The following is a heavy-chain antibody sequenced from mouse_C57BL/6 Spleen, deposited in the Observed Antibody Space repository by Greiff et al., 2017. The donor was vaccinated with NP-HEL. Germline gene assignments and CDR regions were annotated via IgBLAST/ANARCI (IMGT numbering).Heavy chain of an antibody. Sequence: EVQLKESGGGLVQPGGSLKLSCAASGFTFSDYYMYWVRQTPEKRLEWVAYISNGGGSTYYPDTVKGRFTISRDNAKNTLYLQMSRLKSEDTAMYYCARQNDSYDWFAYWGQGTLVTVSA. J-gene: IGHJ3*01. CDR1: GFTFSDYY. V-gene: IGHV5-12*01. CDR2: ISNGGGST. CDR3: ARQNDSYDWFAY. D-gene: IGHD1-1*01.